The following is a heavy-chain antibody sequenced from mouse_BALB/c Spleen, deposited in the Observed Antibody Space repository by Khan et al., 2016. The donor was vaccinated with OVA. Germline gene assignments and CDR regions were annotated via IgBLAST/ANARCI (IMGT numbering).Heavy chain of an antibody. J-gene: IGHJ2*01. CDR3: ARGGITAGYFGY. CDR2: IYHGDGDT. Sequence: VQLQESGAELARPGTSVKLSCKASGYTFTSYWMQWVKQRPGQGLEWIGSIYHGDGDTRYTQKFKGKATLTADKSSSTAYMQLSSLASEDSAVYYGARGGITAGYFGYWGQGTTLTVAT. CDR1: GYTFTSYW. V-gene: IGHV1-87*01. D-gene: IGHD2-4*01.